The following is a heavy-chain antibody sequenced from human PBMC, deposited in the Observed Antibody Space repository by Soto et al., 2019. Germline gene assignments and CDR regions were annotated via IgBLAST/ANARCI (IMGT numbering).Heavy chain of an antibody. Sequence: GGSLRLSCAASGFTFSSYAMSWVRQAPGKGLEWVSSISGSVGSTYYADSVKGRFTISRDNSKNTLYLQMNSLRAEDTAVYYCAKGSIAVAGINWFDPWGQGTLVTVSS. J-gene: IGHJ5*02. V-gene: IGHV3-23*01. CDR3: AKGSIAVAGINWFDP. CDR1: GFTFSSYA. CDR2: ISGSVGST. D-gene: IGHD6-19*01.